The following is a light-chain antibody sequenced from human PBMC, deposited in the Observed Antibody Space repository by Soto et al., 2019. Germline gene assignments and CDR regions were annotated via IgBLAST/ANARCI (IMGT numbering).Light chain of an antibody. CDR2: WAS. Sequence: DIGMTQSPDSLAVSLGERATINCKSSQSVLYSSNSKNYLAWYQQKPGQPPKLLIYWASTRESGVPDRFSGSGSGTDFTLTISSLQAEDVAVYYCQQYYSTPPTYGQGTKGEIK. V-gene: IGKV4-1*01. J-gene: IGKJ1*01. CDR1: QSVLYSSNSKNY. CDR3: QQYYSTPPT.